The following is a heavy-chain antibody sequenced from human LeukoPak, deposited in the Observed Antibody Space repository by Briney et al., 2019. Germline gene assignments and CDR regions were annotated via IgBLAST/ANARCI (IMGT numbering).Heavy chain of an antibody. Sequence: PGGSLRLSCAASGFTFSSYAMSWVRQAPGKGLEWVSAISGSGGSTYYADSVKGRFTISRDNSKNTLYPQMNSLRAEDTAVYYCAKGQQWLVLKSAFDIWGQGTMVTVSS. J-gene: IGHJ3*02. CDR2: ISGSGGST. CDR1: GFTFSSYA. D-gene: IGHD6-19*01. CDR3: AKGQQWLVLKSAFDI. V-gene: IGHV3-23*01.